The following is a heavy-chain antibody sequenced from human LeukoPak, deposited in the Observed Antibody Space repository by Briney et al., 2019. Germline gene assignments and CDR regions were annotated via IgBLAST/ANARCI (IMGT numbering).Heavy chain of an antibody. CDR1: GFTFSSYA. D-gene: IGHD2-15*01. CDR2: ISFDGSNT. V-gene: IGHV3-30-3*01. J-gene: IGHJ4*02. Sequence: GGSLRLSCAASGFTFSSYAVHWVRQAPGKGLEWVAVISFDGSNTYYADSVKGRFTISRDNSKNTLWLQMNSLRTEDTAVYYCARDPVRPGDSGAYFDYWGQGTLVTVSS. CDR3: ARDPVRPGDSGAYFDY.